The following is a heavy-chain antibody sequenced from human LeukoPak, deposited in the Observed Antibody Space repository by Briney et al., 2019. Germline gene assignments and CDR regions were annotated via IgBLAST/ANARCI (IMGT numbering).Heavy chain of an antibody. J-gene: IGHJ4*02. CDR2: ISSSSSTI. Sequence: GGSLRLSCAASGFTFSSYSMNWVRQAPGKGLEWVSYISSSSSTIHYADSVKGRFTISRDNAKNSLYLQMNSLRAEDTAAYYCARVPYYYGSGIYYWGQGTLVTVTS. V-gene: IGHV3-48*01. D-gene: IGHD3-10*01. CDR3: ARVPYYYGSGIYY. CDR1: GFTFSSYS.